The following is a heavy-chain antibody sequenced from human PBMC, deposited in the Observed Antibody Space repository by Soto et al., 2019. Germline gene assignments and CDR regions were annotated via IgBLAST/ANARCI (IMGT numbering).Heavy chain of an antibody. Sequence: GGSLRLSCAASGFTFSSYSMNWVRQAPGKGLEWVSSISSSSSYIYYADSVKGRFTISRDNAKNSLYLQMNSLRAEDTAVYYCARDRDTMVRGVMSWFDPWGQGTLVTVS. CDR3: ARDRDTMVRGVMSWFDP. CDR2: ISSSSSYI. V-gene: IGHV3-21*01. D-gene: IGHD3-10*01. CDR1: GFTFSSYS. J-gene: IGHJ5*02.